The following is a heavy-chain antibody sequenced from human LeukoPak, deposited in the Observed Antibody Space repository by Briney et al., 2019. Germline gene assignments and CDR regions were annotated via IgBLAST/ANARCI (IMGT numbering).Heavy chain of an antibody. J-gene: IGHJ5*02. CDR3: AHSQTRLRRFHP. CDR1: GFSLSTRGVG. D-gene: IGHD3-3*01. V-gene: IGHV2-5*02. Sequence: SGPTLVHPTPTLTLTCTFSGFSLSTRGVGVGWIRQPPGKALERLALIYWDDDKRYTPSVNSRLTITKDTSRNQVLLTMTSMNPLDTATYYSAHSQTRLRRFHPWGQGTLVTVSS. CDR2: IYWDDDK.